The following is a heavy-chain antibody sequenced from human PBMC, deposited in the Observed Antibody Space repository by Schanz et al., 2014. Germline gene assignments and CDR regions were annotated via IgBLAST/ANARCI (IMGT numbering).Heavy chain of an antibody. CDR2: ISSSGSYI. CDR3: AKDPSHGDYDYYFDY. Sequence: EVQLVESGGGLVKPGGSLRLSCEASEFTFSSYKMNWVRQAPGKGLEWVSSISSSGSYIHYADSVKGRFTISRDNAKITLYLQMNSLRAEDTAVYYCAKDPSHGDYDYYFDYWGQGTLVTVSS. J-gene: IGHJ4*02. D-gene: IGHD3-22*01. CDR1: EFTFSSYK. V-gene: IGHV3-21*01.